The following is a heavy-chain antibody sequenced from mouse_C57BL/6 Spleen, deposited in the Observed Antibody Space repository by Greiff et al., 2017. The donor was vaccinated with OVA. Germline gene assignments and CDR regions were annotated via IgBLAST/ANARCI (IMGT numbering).Heavy chain of an antibody. CDR2: INPSTGGT. J-gene: IGHJ3*01. V-gene: IGHV1-42*01. CDR1: GYSFTGYY. CDR3: ARRGGNGFAY. D-gene: IGHD2-1*01. Sequence: LVESGPELVKPGASVKISCKASGYSFTGYYMNWVKQSPEKSLEWIGEINPSTGGTTYNQKFKAKATLTVDKSSSTAYMQLKSLTSEDSAVYYCARRGGNGFAYWGQGTLVTVSA.